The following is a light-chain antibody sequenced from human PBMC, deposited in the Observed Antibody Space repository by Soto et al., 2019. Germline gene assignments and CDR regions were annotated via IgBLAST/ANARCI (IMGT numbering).Light chain of an antibody. CDR3: QVWDSSSDVV. V-gene: IGLV3-21*04. CDR2: YDS. Sequence: SYELTHPPSVSVAPGKTARITCGGNNIGSKSVHWYQQKPGQAPVLVIYYDSDRPSGIPERFSGSNSGNTATLTIRRVEAGDEADYYCQVWDSSSDVVFGGGTKLTVL. J-gene: IGLJ2*01. CDR1: NIGSKS.